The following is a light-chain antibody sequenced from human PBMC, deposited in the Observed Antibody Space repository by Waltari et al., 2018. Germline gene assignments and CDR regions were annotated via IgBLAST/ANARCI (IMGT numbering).Light chain of an antibody. Sequence: EVILTQSPATLSVSPGERATLSCRASQNVNSDLAWYLQKPGQPPRLLFYDASSRAAGVPARFSGSGSGTEFTLTITSLQSEDVAVYYCQQYYTIPPYTFGQGTKLEIK. CDR1: QNVNSD. CDR3: QQYYTIPPYT. J-gene: IGKJ2*01. CDR2: DAS. V-gene: IGKV3-15*01.